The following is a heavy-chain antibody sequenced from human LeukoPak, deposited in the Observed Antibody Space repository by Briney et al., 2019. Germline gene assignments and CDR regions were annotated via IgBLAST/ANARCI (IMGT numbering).Heavy chain of an antibody. CDR3: ARAKNWNDPNDPADY. D-gene: IGHD1-1*01. J-gene: IGHJ4*02. CDR1: GGTFSSYA. V-gene: IGHV1-69*01. CDR2: IIPIFGTA. Sequence: GASVKVSCKASGGTFSSYAISWVRQAPGQGLEWMGGIIPIFGTANYAQKFQGRVTITADESTSTAYMELSSLRSEDTAVYYCARAKNWNDPNDPADYWGQGTLVTVSS.